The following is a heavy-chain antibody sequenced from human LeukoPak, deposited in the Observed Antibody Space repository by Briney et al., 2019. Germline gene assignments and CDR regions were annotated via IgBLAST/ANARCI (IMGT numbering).Heavy chain of an antibody. J-gene: IGHJ3*02. CDR3: TILGDVTDGIDM. CDR2: FRLEDGET. D-gene: IGHD2-21*02. V-gene: IGHV1-24*01. Sequence: ASVKVSCKVSGSTLTELATMHWVRQTPGKGLEWMGRFRLEDGETIYAQKFQGRVALTADTSSGTAYMELSSLRSDDTAVYYCTILGDVTDGIDMWGQGTKVIVSS. CDR1: GSTLTELA.